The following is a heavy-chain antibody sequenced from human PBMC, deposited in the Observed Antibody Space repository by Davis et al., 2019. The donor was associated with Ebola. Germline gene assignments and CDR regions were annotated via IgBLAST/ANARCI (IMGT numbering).Heavy chain of an antibody. Sequence: ASVKVSCKASGYTFSSYGISWVRRAPGQGLEWMGWISAYNGDTDYPKKFQGRVTMTTDTSTSTAYMELRNLRSDDTAVYYCAREAPYGDFCFDYWGQGTLVTVS. CDR2: ISAYNGDT. CDR1: GYTFSSYG. V-gene: IGHV1-18*04. D-gene: IGHD4-17*01. CDR3: AREAPYGDFCFDY. J-gene: IGHJ4*02.